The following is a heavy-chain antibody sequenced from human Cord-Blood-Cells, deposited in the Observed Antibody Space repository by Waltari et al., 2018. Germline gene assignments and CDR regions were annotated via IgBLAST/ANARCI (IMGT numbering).Heavy chain of an antibody. Sequence: QVQLQESGPGLVKPSETLSLTCAVSGYSISSGYYWGWIRQAPGTGLEWIGSIYHSGSTYYNPSLKSRVTISVDTSKNQFSLKLSSVTAADTAVYYCARDGSGSYYKDYYYYGMDVWGQGTTVTVSS. CDR3: ARDGSGSYYKDYYYYGMDV. J-gene: IGHJ6*02. CDR1: GYSISSGYY. D-gene: IGHD3-10*01. V-gene: IGHV4-38-2*01. CDR2: IYHSGST.